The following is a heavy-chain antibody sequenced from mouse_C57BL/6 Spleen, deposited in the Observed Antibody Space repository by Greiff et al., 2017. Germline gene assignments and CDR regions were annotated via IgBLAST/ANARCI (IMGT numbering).Heavy chain of an antibody. CDR2: IRNKANNHAT. Sequence: EVKVEESGGGLVQPGGSMKLSCAASGFTFSDAWMDWVRQSPEKGLEWVAEIRNKANNHATYYAESVKGRFTISRDDSKSSVYLQMNSLRAEDTGIYYCTRPHYYEDAMDYWGQGTSVTVSS. CDR3: TRPHYYEDAMDY. CDR1: GFTFSDAW. V-gene: IGHV6-6*01. D-gene: IGHD1-2*01. J-gene: IGHJ4*01.